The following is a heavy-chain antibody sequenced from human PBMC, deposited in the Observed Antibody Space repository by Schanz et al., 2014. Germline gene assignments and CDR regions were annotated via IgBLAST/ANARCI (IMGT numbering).Heavy chain of an antibody. CDR3: ARDRRRYCSTASCLHDNWFDP. CDR2: ISAYTNNT. D-gene: IGHD2-2*01. V-gene: IGHV1-18*01. Sequence: QVHLVQSGAEVKKPGASVKVSCKASGYTFTSYGISWVRQAPGQGLEWMGRISAYTNNTNYAQKVQGRVTMTTDTSTGTAYMELRSLRSDDTAVYYCARDRRRYCSTASCLHDNWFDPWGQGTLVIVSS. CDR1: GYTFTSYG. J-gene: IGHJ5*02.